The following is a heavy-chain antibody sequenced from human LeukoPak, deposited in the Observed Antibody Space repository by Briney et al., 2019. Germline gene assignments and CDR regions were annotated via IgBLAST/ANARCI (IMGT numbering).Heavy chain of an antibody. CDR1: GYTFTSYY. CDR2: INPSGGST. CDR3: ARYDRRIGYSYGSIDY. J-gene: IGHJ4*02. Sequence: ASVNVSCTASGYTFTSYYMHWVRQAPGQGLEWMGIINPSGGSTSYAQKFQGRVTMTRDTSTSTVYMELSSLRSEDTAVYYCARYDRRIGYSYGSIDYGGQGTLVTVSS. D-gene: IGHD5-18*01. V-gene: IGHV1-46*01.